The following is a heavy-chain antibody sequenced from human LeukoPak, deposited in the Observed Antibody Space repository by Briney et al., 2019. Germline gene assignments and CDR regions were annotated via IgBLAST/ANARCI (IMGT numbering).Heavy chain of an antibody. CDR1: GWSFSGYY. J-gene: IGHJ5*02. CDR3: APSGATTVTTWGGSWFDP. D-gene: IGHD4-17*01. Sequence: PSETLSLTCAVYGWSFSGYYWSWIRQPPGKGLEWIGEINHSGSTNYNPSLKSRVTISVDTSKNQFSLKLSSVTAADTAVYYCAPSGATTVTTWGGSWFDPWGQGTLVTVSS. V-gene: IGHV4-34*01. CDR2: INHSGST.